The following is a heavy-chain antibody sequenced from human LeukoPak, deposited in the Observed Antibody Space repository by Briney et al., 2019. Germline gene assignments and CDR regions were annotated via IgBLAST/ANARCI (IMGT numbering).Heavy chain of an antibody. V-gene: IGHV4-39*07. CDR3: ARLVPASDY. Sequence: SETXSLTCTVSGGSISSSSYYWGWIRQPPGTGLEWIGSIYHSGSTYYNPSLKSRVTISVDTSKNQFSLKLSSVTAADTAVYYCARLVPASDYWGQGTLVTVSS. CDR1: GGSISSSSYY. CDR2: IYHSGST. D-gene: IGHD2-2*01. J-gene: IGHJ4*02.